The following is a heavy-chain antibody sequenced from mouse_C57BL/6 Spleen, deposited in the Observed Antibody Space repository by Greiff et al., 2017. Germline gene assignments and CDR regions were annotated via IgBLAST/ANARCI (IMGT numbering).Heavy chain of an antibody. CDR3: ARGGYGSRGGRNFAMDD. D-gene: IGHD1-1*01. Sequence: QVQLQQSGPELVKPGASVKISCKASGYAFSSSWMNWVKQRPGKGLEWIGRIYPGDGDTNYNGKFKGKATLTADKSSSTAYMQLSGLTSEDSAVYDCARGGYGSRGGRNFAMDDWGQGTTVTVAS. CDR1: GYAFSSSW. CDR2: IYPGDGDT. V-gene: IGHV1-82*01. J-gene: IGHJ4*01.